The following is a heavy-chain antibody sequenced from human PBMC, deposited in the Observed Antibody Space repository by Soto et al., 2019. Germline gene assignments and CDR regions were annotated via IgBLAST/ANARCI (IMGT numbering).Heavy chain of an antibody. CDR3: ARSPSTSSIGTFDF. J-gene: IGHJ3*01. CDR1: GGSISAFY. Sequence: QVHLQKAGPGLVKPSETLSLTCTVSGGSISAFYWNWIRQPAGKGLEWIGRIYMSGTTTYNPSLQSRVTMSLDTSKRQFSLTLNSVTAADTAVYYCARSPSTSSIGTFDFWGLGTRVTVSS. V-gene: IGHV4-4*07. CDR2: IYMSGTT. D-gene: IGHD6-6*01.